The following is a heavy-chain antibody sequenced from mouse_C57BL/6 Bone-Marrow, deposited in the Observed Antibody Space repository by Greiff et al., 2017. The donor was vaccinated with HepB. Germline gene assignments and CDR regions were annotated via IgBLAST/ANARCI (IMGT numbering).Heavy chain of an antibody. Sequence: VKLQQPGAELVRPGSSVKLSCKASGYTFTSYWMDWVKQRPGQGLEWIGNIYPSDSETHYNQKFKDKATLTVDKSSSTAYMQLSSLTSEDSAVYYCASSLYGILFAYWGQGTLVTVSA. J-gene: IGHJ3*01. V-gene: IGHV1-61*01. D-gene: IGHD2-1*01. CDR1: GYTFTSYW. CDR2: IYPSDSET. CDR3: ASSLYGILFAY.